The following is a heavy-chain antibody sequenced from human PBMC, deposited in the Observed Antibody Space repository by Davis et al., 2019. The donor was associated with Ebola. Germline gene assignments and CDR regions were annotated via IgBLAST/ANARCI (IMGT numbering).Heavy chain of an antibody. CDR2: ISPYDADP. Sequence: AASVKVSCQASGYSFPTYGVSWVRQAPGQGLEWLGWISPYDADPKFAQKFQGRVTLTTDTTTNTAYMELRSLTSDDAAVYYCARDRVVPAYYYYGLDVWGQGTTVTVSS. V-gene: IGHV1-18*01. CDR3: ARDRVVPAYYYYGLDV. D-gene: IGHD2-2*01. J-gene: IGHJ6*02. CDR1: GYSFPTYG.